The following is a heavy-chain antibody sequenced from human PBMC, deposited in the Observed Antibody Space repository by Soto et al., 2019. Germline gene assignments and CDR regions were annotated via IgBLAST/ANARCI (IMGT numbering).Heavy chain of an antibody. CDR3: AGESYSDDYYYYGMDV. V-gene: IGHV4-39*01. Sequence: SETLSLTCTVSGGSISSSSYYWGWIRQPPGKGLEWIGSIYYSGSTYYNPSLKSRVTISVDTSKNQFSLKLSSVTAADTAVYYCAGESYSDDYYYYGMDVWGQGTTVTVSS. CDR2: IYYSGST. J-gene: IGHJ6*02. D-gene: IGHD1-26*01. CDR1: GGSISSSSYY.